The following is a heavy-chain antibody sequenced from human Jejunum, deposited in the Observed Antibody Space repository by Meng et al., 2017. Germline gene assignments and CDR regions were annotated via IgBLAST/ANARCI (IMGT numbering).Heavy chain of an antibody. CDR3: ARNRGYNLPLDY. V-gene: IGHV1-18*01. J-gene: IGHJ4*02. Sequence: SVKVSCKASGYSFPSQGISWVRQAPGQGLEWMGWISAYNGLAKYVEKFEDRVTMTTDTSTTTAYMELRSLTSDVTAVYYCARNRGYNLPLDYWGQGTLVTVSS. CDR2: ISAYNGLA. CDR1: GYSFPSQG. D-gene: IGHD5-18*01.